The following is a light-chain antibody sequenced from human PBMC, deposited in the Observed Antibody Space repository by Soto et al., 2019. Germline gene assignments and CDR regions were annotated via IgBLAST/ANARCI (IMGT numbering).Light chain of an antibody. Sequence: QSALTQPPPASGSPGQSVTISCTGTSSDVGGYNYVSWYQQHPGKAPKLMIFEVSERPSGVPDRFSGSKSGNTASLTVSGLQAEDEADYYCSSYAGSNNFVVFGGGTKLTV. V-gene: IGLV2-8*01. CDR2: EVS. CDR1: SSDVGGYNY. CDR3: SSYAGSNNFVV. J-gene: IGLJ2*01.